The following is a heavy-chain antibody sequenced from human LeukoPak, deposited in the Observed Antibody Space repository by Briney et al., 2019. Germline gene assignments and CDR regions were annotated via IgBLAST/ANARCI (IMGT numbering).Heavy chain of an antibody. D-gene: IGHD3-9*01. CDR3: ARDPYDLLTGYYSGSGGDY. Sequence: PSETLSLTCTVSGGSISSYYWSWIRQPPGKGLEWIGYIYYSGSTNYNPSLKSRVTISVDTSKNQFSLKLSSVTAADTAMYFCARDPYDLLTGYYSGSGGDYWGQGTLVTVSS. CDR1: GGSISSYY. J-gene: IGHJ4*02. V-gene: IGHV4-59*01. CDR2: IYYSGST.